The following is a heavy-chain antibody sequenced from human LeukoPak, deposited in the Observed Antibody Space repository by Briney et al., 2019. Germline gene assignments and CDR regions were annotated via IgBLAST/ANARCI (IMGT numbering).Heavy chain of an antibody. CDR2: ISADGGST. J-gene: IGHJ5*02. CDR3: AKDYYDSSGYYLSRGYRSGFDP. Sequence: GGSLRLSCAASGFTFSSYEMNWVRQAAGKGLEWVSTISADGGSTYYADSVRGRFSISRDKSKNTLYLQMNSLRAEDTAVYYCAKDYYDSSGYYLSRGYRSGFDPWGQGTLVTVSS. V-gene: IGHV3-23*01. D-gene: IGHD3-22*01. CDR1: GFTFSSYE.